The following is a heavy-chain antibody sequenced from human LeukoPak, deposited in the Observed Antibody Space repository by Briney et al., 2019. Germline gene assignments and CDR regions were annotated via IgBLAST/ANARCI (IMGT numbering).Heavy chain of an antibody. V-gene: IGHV3-23*01. D-gene: IGHD2-21*02. CDR2: INDNGVNT. CDR1: GFTFKKYG. J-gene: IGHJ4*02. CDR3: TKGDGDWYPIDS. Sequence: PGASLRLSCAASGFTFKKYGMSWVRQAPGKGLEWVSTINDNGVNTHYADSVKGRFTISRDSSKNTLFLQMNSLRADDTARYYCTKGDGDWYPIDSWGQGTLIIVSS.